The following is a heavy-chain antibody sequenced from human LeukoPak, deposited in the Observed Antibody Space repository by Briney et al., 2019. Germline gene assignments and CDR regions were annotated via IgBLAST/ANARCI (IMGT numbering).Heavy chain of an antibody. CDR2: IYHSGST. J-gene: IGHJ5*02. D-gene: IGHD3-10*01. CDR1: GGSISSGGYY. V-gene: IGHV4-30-2*01. Sequence: SETLSLTCTVSGGSISSGGYYWSWIRQPPGKGLEWIGYIYHSGSTYYNPSLKSRVTISVDRSKNQFSLKLSSVTAADTAVYYCARVVAGSGSSRFDPWGQGTLVTVSS. CDR3: ARVVAGSGSSRFDP.